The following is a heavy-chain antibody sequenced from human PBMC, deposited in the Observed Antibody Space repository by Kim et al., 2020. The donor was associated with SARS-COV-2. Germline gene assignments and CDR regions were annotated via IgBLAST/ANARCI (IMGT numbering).Heavy chain of an antibody. J-gene: IGHJ4*02. V-gene: IGHV4-59*01. D-gene: IGHD3-9*01. Sequence: NYNPSLKSRVTISVDTSKNQFSLKLSSVTAADTAVYYCARLRYFDWLPDYWGQGTLVTVSS. CDR3: ARLRYFDWLPDY.